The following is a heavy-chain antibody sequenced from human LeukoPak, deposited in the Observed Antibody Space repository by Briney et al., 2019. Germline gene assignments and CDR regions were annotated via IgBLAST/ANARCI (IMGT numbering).Heavy chain of an antibody. D-gene: IGHD5-24*01. Sequence: SETLSLTCTVSGDSISDYYWSWIRQSPGKGLEWIGEVYYSGSTHYNPSLKSRVTISVDASKNQFSLRLTSVTAADTAIYYCARELDGNGGWFDPWGQGTLVTVSS. J-gene: IGHJ5*02. CDR3: ARELDGNGGWFDP. CDR2: VYYSGST. CDR1: GDSISDYY. V-gene: IGHV4-59*01.